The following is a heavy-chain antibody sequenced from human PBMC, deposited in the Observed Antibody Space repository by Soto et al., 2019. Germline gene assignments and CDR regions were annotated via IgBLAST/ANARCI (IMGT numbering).Heavy chain of an antibody. Sequence: GGSLRLSCAASGFTFSSYSMNWVRQAPGKGLEWVSSISSSSSYIYYADSVKGRFTISRDNAKNSLYLQMNSLRAEDTAVYYCARDSAAAGPYYYYGMDVWGQGTTVTVS. J-gene: IGHJ6*02. CDR2: ISSSSSYI. D-gene: IGHD6-13*01. CDR1: GFTFSSYS. CDR3: ARDSAAAGPYYYYGMDV. V-gene: IGHV3-21*01.